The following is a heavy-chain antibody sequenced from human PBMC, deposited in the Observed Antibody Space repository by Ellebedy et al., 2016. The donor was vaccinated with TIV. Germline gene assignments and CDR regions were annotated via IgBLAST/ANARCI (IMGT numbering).Heavy chain of an antibody. CDR3: ARGEGPGNYYYGMDV. J-gene: IGHJ6*02. Sequence: GESLKISCAASGFTFSSYGMHWVRQAPGKGLEWVAVIWYDGSNKYYADSVKGRFTISRDNSKNTLYLQMNSLRAEETAVYYCARGEGPGNYYYGMDVWGQGTTVTVSS. D-gene: IGHD3-10*01. CDR1: GFTFSSYG. V-gene: IGHV3-33*01. CDR2: IWYDGSNK.